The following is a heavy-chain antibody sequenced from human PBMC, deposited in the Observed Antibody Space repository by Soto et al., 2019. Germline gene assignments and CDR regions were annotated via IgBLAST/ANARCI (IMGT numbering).Heavy chain of an antibody. CDR3: ASGLWTFQH. J-gene: IGHJ1*01. CDR1: GFTFSNYW. V-gene: IGHV3-7*01. CDR2: IKQDGSEK. Sequence: GGSLRLSCAASGFTFSNYWMSWVRQAPGKGLEWVANIKQDGSEKYYVDSVKGRFTISRDNAKNSLYLQMNSLGAEDTAVYFCASGLWTFQHWGQGTLVTVSS. D-gene: IGHD3-10*01.